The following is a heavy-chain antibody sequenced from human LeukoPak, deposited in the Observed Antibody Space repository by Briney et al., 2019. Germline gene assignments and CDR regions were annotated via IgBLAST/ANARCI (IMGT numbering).Heavy chain of an antibody. CDR3: ARGVVIGQDDAFDI. V-gene: IGHV4-59*12. D-gene: IGHD3/OR15-3a*01. CDR2: IFYSGSI. Sequence: SETLSLTCTVSGGSISSYRWSWIRQSPGKGLEWIGFIFYSGSIDYSPSLQSRVTMSVDTSKSHLSLRLTSVTAADTAVHFCARGVVIGQDDAFDIWGRGTMVTVSS. J-gene: IGHJ3*02. CDR1: GGSISSYR.